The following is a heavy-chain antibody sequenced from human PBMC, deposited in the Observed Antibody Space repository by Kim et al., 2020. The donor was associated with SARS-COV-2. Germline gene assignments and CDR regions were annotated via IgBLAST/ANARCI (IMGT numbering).Heavy chain of an antibody. CDR1: GFTFSTYW. V-gene: IGHV3-7*01. D-gene: IGHD5-18*01. CDR3: ARDEVVSSYGRIGFYGLAV. J-gene: IGHJ6*02. CDR2: IKDDGSEK. Sequence: GGSLRLSCAASGFTFSTYWMSWVRQAPGKGLEWVANIKDDGSEKYYVDSVKGRFTISRDNAKNSLYMQINSLTAEDTAVYYCARDEVVSSYGRIGFYGLAVWGQGTTVTVSS.